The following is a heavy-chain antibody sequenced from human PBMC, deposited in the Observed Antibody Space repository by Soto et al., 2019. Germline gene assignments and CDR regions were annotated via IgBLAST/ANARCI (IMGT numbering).Heavy chain of an antibody. D-gene: IGHD6-19*01. CDR1: GFTFSSYW. Sequence: LRLSCAASGFTFSSYWMSWVRQAPGKGLEWVANIKQDGSEKYYVDSVKGRFTISRDNAKNSLYLQMDSLRAEDTAVYYCARRVSSGWFGGYFDYWGQGTLVTVSS. CDR3: ARRVSSGWFGGYFDY. J-gene: IGHJ4*02. CDR2: IKQDGSEK. V-gene: IGHV3-7*03.